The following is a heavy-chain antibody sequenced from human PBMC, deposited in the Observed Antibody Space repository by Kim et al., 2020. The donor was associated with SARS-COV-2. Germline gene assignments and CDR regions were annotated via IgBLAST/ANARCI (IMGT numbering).Heavy chain of an antibody. CDR3: ARDNRESLDY. Sequence: GGSLRLSCAASGYTFSSYEMNWVRQAPGKGLEWVSYISSSGSSIYYADSVKGRFTISRDNAKNSLFLQMNSLRAEYTAVYYCARDNRESLDYWGQGTLVTVSS. CDR1: GYTFSSYE. J-gene: IGHJ4*02. D-gene: IGHD3-10*01. CDR2: ISSSGSSI. V-gene: IGHV3-48*03.